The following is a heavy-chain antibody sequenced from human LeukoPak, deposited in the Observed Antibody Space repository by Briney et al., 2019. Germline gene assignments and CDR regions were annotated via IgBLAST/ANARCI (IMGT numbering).Heavy chain of an antibody. D-gene: IGHD6-19*01. CDR2: ISGSGGST. V-gene: IGHV3-23*01. CDR3: AKVTSGVAVAGTFDY. J-gene: IGHJ4*02. Sequence: GGSLRLSCAVSGFTFNSYAMTWVLPAPGKGLEWVSGISGSGGSTYYADSVKGRYTISRDNSKNTLYLQMTSLRAEDTAVYYCAKVTSGVAVAGTFDYWGQGTLVTVSS. CDR1: GFTFNSYA.